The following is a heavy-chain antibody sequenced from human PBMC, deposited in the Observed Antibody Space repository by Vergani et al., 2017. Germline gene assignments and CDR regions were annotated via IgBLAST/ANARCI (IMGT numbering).Heavy chain of an antibody. Sequence: QVQLQESGPGLVKPSQTLSLTCTVSGGSISSGSYYWSWIRQPAGKGLEWIGRIYTSGSTNYNPSLKSRVTISVDTSKNQFSLKLSSVTAADTAVYYCARHRGVGANDYWGQGTLVTVSS. CDR2: IYTSGST. CDR1: GGSISSGSYY. J-gene: IGHJ4*02. D-gene: IGHD1-26*01. CDR3: ARHRGVGANDY. V-gene: IGHV4-61*02.